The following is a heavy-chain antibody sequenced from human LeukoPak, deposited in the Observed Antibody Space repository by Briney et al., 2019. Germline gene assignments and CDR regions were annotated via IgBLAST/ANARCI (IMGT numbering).Heavy chain of an antibody. D-gene: IGHD2-15*01. CDR2: MNPNSGNT. CDR1: GYTFTSYD. Sequence: ASVKVSCKASGYTFTSYDINWVRQATGQGLEWMGWMNPNSGNTGYAQKFQGRVTTTRNTSISTAYMELSSLRSEDTAVYYCARGGYCSGGSCVFDIWGQGTMVTVSS. J-gene: IGHJ3*02. CDR3: ARGGYCSGGSCVFDI. V-gene: IGHV1-8*01.